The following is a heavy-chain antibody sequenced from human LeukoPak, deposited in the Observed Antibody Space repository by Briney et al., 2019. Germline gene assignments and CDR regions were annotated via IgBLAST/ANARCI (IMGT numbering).Heavy chain of an antibody. D-gene: IGHD5-18*01. CDR2: ISYDGNNK. J-gene: IGHJ6*03. CDR1: GFTFSSYA. Sequence: PGGSLRLSCAASGFTFSSYAMHWVRQAPGKGLEWVAVISYDGNNKYYADSVKGRFTISRDNSKNTVYLQMNSLRAEDTAVYYCARDPTDRQLWLVHYYYYMDVWGKGTTVTVSS. CDR3: ARDPTDRQLWLVHYYYYMDV. V-gene: IGHV3-30*04.